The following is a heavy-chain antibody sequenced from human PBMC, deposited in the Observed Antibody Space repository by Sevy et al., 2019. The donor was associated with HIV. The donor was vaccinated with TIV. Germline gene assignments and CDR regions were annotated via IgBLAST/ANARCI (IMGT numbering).Heavy chain of an antibody. V-gene: IGHV1-18*01. J-gene: IGHJ5*02. D-gene: IGHD4-17*01. CDR1: GYTFTSYG. CDR2: ISAYNGNT. Sequence: ASVKVSCKASGYTFTSYGISWVRQAPGQGLEWMGWISAYNGNTNYAQKLQGRVTMTTDTSTSTAYMELRSLRSDDTAVYYCARVLTVIDKRDWFDPWGQGTVVTVSS. CDR3: ARVLTVIDKRDWFDP.